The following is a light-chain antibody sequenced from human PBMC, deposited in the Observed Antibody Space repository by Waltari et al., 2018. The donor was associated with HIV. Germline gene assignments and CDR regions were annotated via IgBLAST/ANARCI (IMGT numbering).Light chain of an antibody. V-gene: IGKV3-11*01. Sequence: EIVLTQSPATLSFSPGERAPLSCRASQSVGSYLAWYQQKPGQAPRLLIYDESKRATGIPARFSGSGSGTDFTLTISSLEPEDFAVYYCQQRSNWLTFGGGTKVEIK. CDR3: QQRSNWLT. CDR2: DES. CDR1: QSVGSY. J-gene: IGKJ4*01.